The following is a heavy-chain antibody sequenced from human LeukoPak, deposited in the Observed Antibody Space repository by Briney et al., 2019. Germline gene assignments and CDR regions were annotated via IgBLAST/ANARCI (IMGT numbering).Heavy chain of an antibody. D-gene: IGHD2-15*01. CDR2: INPNSGGA. J-gene: IGHJ5*02. CDR1: GYTFTGYY. CDR3: ARDLAGMWYHWFDP. V-gene: IGHV1-2*02. Sequence: ASVKVSCKASGYTFTGYYMHWVRQAPGQGLEWMGWINPNSGGANYAQKFQGRVTMTRDTSISTAYMELSRLRSDDTAVYYCARDLAGMWYHWFDPWGQGTLVTAS.